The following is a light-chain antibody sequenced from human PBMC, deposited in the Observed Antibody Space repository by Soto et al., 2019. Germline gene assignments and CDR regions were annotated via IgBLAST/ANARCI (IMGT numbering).Light chain of an antibody. CDR1: QTISSW. J-gene: IGKJ1*01. CDR2: KAS. V-gene: IGKV1-5*03. Sequence: DIQMTQSPSTLSGSVGDRVTITCRASQTISSWLAWYQQKPGKAPKLLIYKASTLKSVVPSRFSGSGSGTEFTITISSLQPDDFATYYCQHYTSYSEAFGEGTKVELK. CDR3: QHYTSYSEA.